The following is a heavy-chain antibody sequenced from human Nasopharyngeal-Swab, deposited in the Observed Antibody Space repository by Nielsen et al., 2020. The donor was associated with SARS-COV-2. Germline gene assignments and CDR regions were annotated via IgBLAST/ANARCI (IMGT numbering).Heavy chain of an antibody. D-gene: IGHD3-22*01. CDR2: IYHSGST. J-gene: IGHJ3*02. CDR3: ARRDYYDSSDLGAFDI. V-gene: IGHV4-4*02. Sequence: WIRQPPGKGLEWIGEIYHSGSTNYSPSLKSRVTISVDKSKNQFSLKLSSVTAADTAVYYCARRDYYDSSDLGAFDIWGQGTMVTVSS.